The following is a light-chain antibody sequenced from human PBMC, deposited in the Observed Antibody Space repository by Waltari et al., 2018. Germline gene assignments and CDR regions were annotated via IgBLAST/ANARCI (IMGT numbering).Light chain of an antibody. CDR2: EDN. V-gene: IGLV6-57*03. Sequence: NFLLTQPHSVSESPGKTVTLSCTRSSGNIATNYVQWYQQRPGSAPTTVIYEDNQRPSGVPDRFSGSIDSSSNSASLAISGLKTEDEADYYCQSYDGRNHHMVFGGGTKLTVL. J-gene: IGLJ2*01. CDR3: QSYDGRNHHMV. CDR1: SGNIATNY.